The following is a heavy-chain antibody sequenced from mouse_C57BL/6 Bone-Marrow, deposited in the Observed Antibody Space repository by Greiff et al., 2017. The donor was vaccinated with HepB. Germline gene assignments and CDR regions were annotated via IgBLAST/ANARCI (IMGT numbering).Heavy chain of an antibody. CDR1: GYTFTSYW. CDR2: IHPNSGST. D-gene: IGHD1-1*01. CDR3: ARTHYYGSRGYFDY. Sequence: QVQLKQPGAELVKPGASVKLSCKASGYTFTSYWMHWVKQRPGQGLEWIGMIHPNSGSTNYNEKFKSKATLTVDKSSSTAYMQLNSLTSEDSAVYYCARTHYYGSRGYFDYWGQGTTLTVSS. V-gene: IGHV1-64*01. J-gene: IGHJ2*01.